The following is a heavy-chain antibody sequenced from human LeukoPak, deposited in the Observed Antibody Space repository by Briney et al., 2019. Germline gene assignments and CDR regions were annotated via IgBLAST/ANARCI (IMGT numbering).Heavy chain of an antibody. D-gene: IGHD5-18*01. CDR2: SNAGNGNT. Sequence: ASVKVSCKASGYTFTSYAMHWVRQAPGQRLEWMGWSNAGNGNTKYSQEFQGRVTITRDTSASTAYMELSSLRSEDMAVYYCARDGGSGYSYGIGNYYYYMDVWGKGTTVTVSS. CDR1: GYTFTSYA. J-gene: IGHJ6*03. V-gene: IGHV1-3*02. CDR3: ARDGGSGYSYGIGNYYYYMDV.